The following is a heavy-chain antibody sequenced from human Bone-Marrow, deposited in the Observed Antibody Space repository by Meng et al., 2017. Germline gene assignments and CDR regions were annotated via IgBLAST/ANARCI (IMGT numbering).Heavy chain of an antibody. J-gene: IGHJ4*02. CDR2: IYWDDDN. Sequence: LQEVAPSRVEPPPPPPPPSSFFGFSLSTSGFGLCWSRQPPAKAPEGLALIYWDDDNGYSHSLKSRLTITKDTSKNQVVLTMTNMDPVATATYYCAHRPAGIAAAGGFDYWGQGTLVTVSS. CDR1: GFSLSTSGFG. V-gene: IGHV2-5*02. CDR3: AHRPAGIAAAGGFDY. D-gene: IGHD6-13*01.